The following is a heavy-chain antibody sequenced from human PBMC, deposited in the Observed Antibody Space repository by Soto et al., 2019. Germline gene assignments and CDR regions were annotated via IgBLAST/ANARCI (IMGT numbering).Heavy chain of an antibody. V-gene: IGHV3-23*01. CDR2: ISANGGST. Sequence: EVQLLESGGGLVQPGGSLRLSCAASGFTFSNYAMSWVRQAPGKGLEWVSGISANGGSTYYADSVKGRFAISRDNSRNTRSLPMSSLRAEDMVVYYGARGGYSANSPSDCWGQGALVTVSS. D-gene: IGHD6-13*01. J-gene: IGHJ4*02. CDR3: ARGGYSANSPSDC. CDR1: GFTFSNYA.